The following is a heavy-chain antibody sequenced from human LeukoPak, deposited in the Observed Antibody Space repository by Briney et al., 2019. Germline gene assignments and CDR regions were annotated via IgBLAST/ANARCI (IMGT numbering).Heavy chain of an antibody. CDR3: ARSMGRSSGYYLDAFDI. D-gene: IGHD3-22*01. J-gene: IGHJ3*02. Sequence: SETLSLTCTISGGSVSDYYWSWIRQSPGKGLEWIGYIYHTGSTSYSPSLKSRVTISADTSQNQFSLKLSSVTAADTAVYYCARSMGRSSGYYLDAFDIWGQGTMVTVSS. CDR1: GGSVSDYY. CDR2: IYHTGST. V-gene: IGHV4-59*02.